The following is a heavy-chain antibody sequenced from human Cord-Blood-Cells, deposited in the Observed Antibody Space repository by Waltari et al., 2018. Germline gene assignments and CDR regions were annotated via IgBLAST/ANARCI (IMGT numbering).Heavy chain of an antibody. J-gene: IGHJ4*02. CDR2: IYSGGST. Sequence: EVQLVESGGGLIQPGGSLRLSCAASGFTVSSNSMTWVRQAPGKGLEWVSVIYSGGSTYYADSVKGRFTISRDNSKNTLYLQMNSLRAEDTAVYYCARDSGSSDFDYWGQGTLVTVSS. V-gene: IGHV3-53*01. CDR3: ARDSGSSDFDY. CDR1: GFTVSSNS. D-gene: IGHD1-26*01.